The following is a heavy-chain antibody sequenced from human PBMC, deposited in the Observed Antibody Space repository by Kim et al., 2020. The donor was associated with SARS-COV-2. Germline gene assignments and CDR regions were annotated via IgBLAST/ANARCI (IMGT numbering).Heavy chain of an antibody. D-gene: IGHD3-22*01. J-gene: IGHJ4*02. CDR1: GFTFINYW. CDR2: INGDGTTT. CDR3: ARRCYESSGYYYFDY. Sequence: GGSLRLSCAGSGFTFINYWMHWVRQVPGKGLVWVSRINGDGTTTSYADSVKGRFTISRDNAKNTLYLQMNSLRAEDTALYYCARRCYESSGYYYFDYWGQGTLVTVSS. V-gene: IGHV3-74*01.